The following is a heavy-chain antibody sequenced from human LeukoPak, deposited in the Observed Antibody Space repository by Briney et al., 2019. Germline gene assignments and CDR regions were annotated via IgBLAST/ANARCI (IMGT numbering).Heavy chain of an antibody. CDR1: GFTFSDYY. D-gene: IGHD6-13*01. CDR2: ISSSGSTI. Sequence: PGGSLRLSCAASGFTFSDYYMSWIRQAPGKGLEWVSYISSSGSTIYYADSVKGRFTISRDNAKNSLYLQMNSLRAEDTAVYYCARDLRIAAAGTLFDYWGQGTLVTVSS. CDR3: ARDLRIAAAGTLFDY. J-gene: IGHJ4*02. V-gene: IGHV3-11*04.